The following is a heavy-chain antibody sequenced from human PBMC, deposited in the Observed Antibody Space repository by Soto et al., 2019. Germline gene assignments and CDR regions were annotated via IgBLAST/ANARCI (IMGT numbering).Heavy chain of an antibody. CDR3: AITSGYYLYDY. CDR1: GYTFTSYA. D-gene: IGHD3-22*01. J-gene: IGHJ4*02. V-gene: IGHV1-3*01. Sequence: QVQLVQSGAEVKKPGASVKVSCKASGYTFTSYAMHWVRQAPGQRLEWMGWINAGNGNTKYSQKFQGRVTITRDTSAIKAYMELRSLRSEDTAGYYCAITSGYYLYDYCGQGPLVTVSS. CDR2: INAGNGNT.